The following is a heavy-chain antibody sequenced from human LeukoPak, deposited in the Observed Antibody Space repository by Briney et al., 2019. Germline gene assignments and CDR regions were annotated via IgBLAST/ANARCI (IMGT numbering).Heavy chain of an antibody. CDR2: ISHSGIT. CDR1: GVSISTSCW. D-gene: IGHD6-19*01. V-gene: IGHV4-4*02. CDR3: AMSSGWFRLDQ. J-gene: IGHJ4*02. Sequence: SETLSLTCAVSGVSISTSCWWSWVRQPPGRGLEWIGEISHSGITTYIPFLKSRVSMSMDRSKNQFSLKLTSVTAADTAVYHCAMSSGWFRLDQWGQGALVTVSS.